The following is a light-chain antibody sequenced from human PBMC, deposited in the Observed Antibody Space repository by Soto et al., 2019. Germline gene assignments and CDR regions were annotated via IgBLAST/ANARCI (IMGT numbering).Light chain of an antibody. CDR2: STS. Sequence: EIVMTQSPATLSVSPGEGATLSCRANQSVNNNLAWYQQTPGRAPRLLIYSTSTRAIDTADRFSGSGSGTDFTLTVSSLQSEDFAVYYCQQYHTWPLTFGGGTKVDIK. CDR1: QSVNNN. J-gene: IGKJ4*01. V-gene: IGKV3-15*01. CDR3: QQYHTWPLT.